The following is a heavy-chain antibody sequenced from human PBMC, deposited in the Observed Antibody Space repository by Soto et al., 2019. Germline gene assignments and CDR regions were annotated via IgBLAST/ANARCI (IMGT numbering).Heavy chain of an antibody. CDR2: MSYNWNT. J-gene: IGHJ4*02. CDR3: ARLYPGSYFDY. V-gene: IGHV4-39*01. D-gene: IGHD3-10*01. Sequence: SETLYLTSTVAGGSFSSRSYNWGWIRQPPGKGLEWIGTMSYNWNTYYNSSLQSRVTISVDTSKTQFSLRLSSVTAADTAVYYCARLYPGSYFDYWGQGTLVTVS. CDR1: GGSFSSRSYN.